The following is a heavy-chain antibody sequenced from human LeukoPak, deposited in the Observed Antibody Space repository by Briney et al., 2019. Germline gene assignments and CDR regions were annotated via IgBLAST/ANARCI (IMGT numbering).Heavy chain of an antibody. CDR3: AKVASNSGKGGAFDI. J-gene: IGHJ3*02. CDR2: ISGYGADT. D-gene: IGHD6-19*01. CDR1: GFTFSNYA. V-gene: IGHV3-23*01. Sequence: PGGSLRLSCAASGFTFSNYAMSWVRQAPGKGLEWVSSISGYGADTYYTDSVKGRFTISRDNSKNTLYLQMNSLGAGNTAIYYCAKVASNSGKGGAFDIWGQGTMVTVSS.